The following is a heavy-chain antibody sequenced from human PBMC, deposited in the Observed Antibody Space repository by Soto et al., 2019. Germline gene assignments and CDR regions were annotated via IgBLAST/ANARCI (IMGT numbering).Heavy chain of an antibody. CDR3: AREYYYDSSGFDY. J-gene: IGHJ4*02. Sequence: GGSLRLSCAASGFTFSSYGMHWVRQAPGKGLEWVAVISYDGSNKYYADSVKGRFTISRDNSKNTLYLQMNSLRAEDTAVYYCAREYYYDSSGFDYWGQGTLVTVSS. V-gene: IGHV3-30*03. CDR1: GFTFSSYG. CDR2: ISYDGSNK. D-gene: IGHD3-22*01.